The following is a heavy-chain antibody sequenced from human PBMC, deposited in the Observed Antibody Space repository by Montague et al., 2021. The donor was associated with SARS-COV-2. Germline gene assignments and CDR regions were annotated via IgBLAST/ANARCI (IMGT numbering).Heavy chain of an antibody. CDR2: IYYRGTT. CDR1: GGSIDSYY. CDR3: ARELQYNWFDP. J-gene: IGHJ5*02. D-gene: IGHD2-21*02. Sequence: SETLSLTCTVSGGSIDSYYWSWLRQPPGKGLEWIGYIYYRGTTNYNPSLESRVTMSVDTSKNQLPLNLSSVTAADTAMYYCARELQYNWFDPWGQGTLVTVSS. V-gene: IGHV4-59*01.